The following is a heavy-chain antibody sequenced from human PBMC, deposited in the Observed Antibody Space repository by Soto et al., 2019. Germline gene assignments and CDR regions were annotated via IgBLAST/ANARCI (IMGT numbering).Heavy chain of an antibody. D-gene: IGHD3-9*01. CDR2: IIPILGIA. CDR3: ARGHRYDISTGQSQD. V-gene: IGHV1-69*02. J-gene: IGHJ4*02. CDR1: GCTFSSYT. Sequence: SVKVSCKASGCTFSSYTISWVRQAPGQGLEWMGRIIPILGIANYAQKFQGRVTITADKSTSTAYMELSSLRSEDTAVYYCARGHRYDISTGQSQDWGQGTLVTVSS.